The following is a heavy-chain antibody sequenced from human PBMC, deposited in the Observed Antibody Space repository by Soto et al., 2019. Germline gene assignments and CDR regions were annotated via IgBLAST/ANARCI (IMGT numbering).Heavy chain of an antibody. D-gene: IGHD1-7*01. CDR3: ARDPGALELHG. CDR2: ISSSSSYI. V-gene: IGHV3-21*01. Sequence: GGSLRLSCAASGFTFSSYSMNWVRQAPGKGLEWVSSISSSSSYIYYADSVKGRFTISRDNAKDSLYLQMNSLRAEDTAVYYCARDPGALELHGWGQGTLVTVSS. CDR1: GFTFSSYS. J-gene: IGHJ4*02.